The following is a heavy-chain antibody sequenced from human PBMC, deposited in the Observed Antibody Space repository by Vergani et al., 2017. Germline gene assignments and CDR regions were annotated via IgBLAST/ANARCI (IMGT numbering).Heavy chain of an antibody. V-gene: IGHV4-39*07. D-gene: IGHD3-16*01. Sequence: QLQLQESGPGLVKPSETLSLTCTVSGGSISSSSYYWGWIRQPPGKGLEWIGSIYYSGSTYYNPSLKSRVTISVDTSKNQFSLKLSSVTAADTAVYYCARDGGEPQPNYFDYWGQGTLVTVSS. CDR2: IYYSGST. CDR1: GGSISSSSYY. J-gene: IGHJ4*02. CDR3: ARDGGEPQPNYFDY.